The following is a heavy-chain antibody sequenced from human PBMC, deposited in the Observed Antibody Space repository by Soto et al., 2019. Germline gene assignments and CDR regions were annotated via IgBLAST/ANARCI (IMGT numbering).Heavy chain of an antibody. CDR3: ARADSGSYPTFDI. D-gene: IGHD1-26*01. CDR2: INSDGSST. Sequence: GGSLRLSCAASGFTFSSYWMHWVRQAPGKGLVWVSRINSDGSSTSYADSVKGRFTISRDNSKNTLYLQMNSLRAEDTAVYYCARADSGSYPTFDIWGQGTMVTVSS. V-gene: IGHV3-74*01. J-gene: IGHJ3*02. CDR1: GFTFSSYW.